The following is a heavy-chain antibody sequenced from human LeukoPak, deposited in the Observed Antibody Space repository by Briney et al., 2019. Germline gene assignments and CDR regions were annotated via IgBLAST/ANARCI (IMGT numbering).Heavy chain of an antibody. J-gene: IGHJ2*01. CDR3: ARDFGSSHDILTGYYKDWYFDL. CDR2: IWSDGSNK. CDR1: GFTFSSYG. V-gene: IGHV3-33*01. Sequence: GGSLRLSCAASGFTFSSYGMHWVRQAPGKGLEWVAVIWSDGSNKYYADSVKARFTISRDNSKNTLYLQMNSLGAEDTAVYYCARDFGSSHDILTGYYKDWYFDLWGRGTLVTVSS. D-gene: IGHD3-9*01.